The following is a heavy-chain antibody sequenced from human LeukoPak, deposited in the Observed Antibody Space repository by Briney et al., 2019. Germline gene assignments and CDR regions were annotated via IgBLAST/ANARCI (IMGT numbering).Heavy chain of an antibody. J-gene: IGHJ4*02. Sequence: PSETLSLTCTVSGGSISSYYWSWIRQPPGKGLEWIGYIYYSGSTNYNPPLKSRVTISVDTSKNQFSLKLSSVTAADTAVYYCARHGGVSNFDYWGQGTLVTVSS. D-gene: IGHD3-16*01. CDR3: ARHGGVSNFDY. V-gene: IGHV4-59*08. CDR2: IYYSGST. CDR1: GGSISSYY.